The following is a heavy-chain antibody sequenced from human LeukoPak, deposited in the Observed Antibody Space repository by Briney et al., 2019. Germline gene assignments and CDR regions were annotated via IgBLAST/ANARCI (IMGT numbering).Heavy chain of an antibody. CDR1: GGSISSSSYY. D-gene: IGHD3-9*01. CDR2: IYYSGST. CDR3: ARLVRYYDILTGYLPGGFDP. Sequence: SETLSLTCTVSGGSISSSSYYWGWLRQPPGKGLEWIGSIYYSGSTYYNPSLKSRVTISVDTSKNQFSLKLSSVTAADTAVYYCARLVRYYDILTGYLPGGFDPWGQGTLVTVSS. V-gene: IGHV4-39*01. J-gene: IGHJ5*02.